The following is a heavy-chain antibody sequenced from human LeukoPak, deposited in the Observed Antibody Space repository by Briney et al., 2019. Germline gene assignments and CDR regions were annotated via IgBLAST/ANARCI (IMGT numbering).Heavy chain of an antibody. J-gene: IGHJ4*02. Sequence: MPSETLSLTCTVSGGSISSSSYYWGWIRQPPGKGLEWIGSIYYSGSTYYNPSLKSRVTISVDTSKSQFSLRLTSVTAADTAVYYCARHVRFLEWLSSYYFDYWGRGTLVTVSS. CDR1: GGSISSSSYY. V-gene: IGHV4-39*01. CDR2: IYYSGST. CDR3: ARHVRFLEWLSSYYFDY. D-gene: IGHD3-3*01.